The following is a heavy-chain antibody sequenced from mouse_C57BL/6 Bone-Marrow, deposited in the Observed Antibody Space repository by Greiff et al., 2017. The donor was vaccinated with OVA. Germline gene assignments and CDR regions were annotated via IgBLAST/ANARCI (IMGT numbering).Heavy chain of an antibody. D-gene: IGHD1-1*01. V-gene: IGHV1-59*01. CDR1: GYTFTSYW. Sequence: VQLQQPGAELVRPGTSVKLSCKASGYTFTSYWMHWVKQRPGQGLEWIGVIDPSDSYTNYNQKFKGKATLTVDTSSSTAYMQLSSLTSEDSAVYYCARGYYGSSPKYFDVWGTGTTVTVSS. CDR2: IDPSDSYT. J-gene: IGHJ1*03. CDR3: ARGYYGSSPKYFDV.